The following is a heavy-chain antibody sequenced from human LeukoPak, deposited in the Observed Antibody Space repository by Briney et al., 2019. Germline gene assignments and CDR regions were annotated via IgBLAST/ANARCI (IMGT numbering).Heavy chain of an antibody. CDR3: ARGAGLFDF. D-gene: IGHD6-13*01. CDR1: GFTFSNYA. Sequence: GGSLRLSCAASGFTFSNYAMTWVRQAPGQGLEWVSTISVSGGSTYYADSVKGRFTISRDIAKKSLYLQMNSLRAEDTAVYYCARGAGLFDFWGQGTLVTVSS. V-gene: IGHV3-23*01. CDR2: ISVSGGST. J-gene: IGHJ4*02.